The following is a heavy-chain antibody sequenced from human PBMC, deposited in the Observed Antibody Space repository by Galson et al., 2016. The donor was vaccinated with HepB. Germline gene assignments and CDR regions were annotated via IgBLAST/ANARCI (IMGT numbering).Heavy chain of an antibody. CDR1: GGSLSSSGYY. CDR3: ARHRETGNSWHYYFDI. J-gene: IGHJ4*02. Sequence: SETLSLTCTISGGSLSSSGYYWAWVRQPPGRGLEWIASIYYSGSTFYHPSLKSRVTISVDTTKNQVSLNLTSVTVADAAVYYCARHRETGNSWHYYFDIWGQGALVAVAS. V-gene: IGHV4-39*01. CDR2: IYYSGST. D-gene: IGHD6-13*01.